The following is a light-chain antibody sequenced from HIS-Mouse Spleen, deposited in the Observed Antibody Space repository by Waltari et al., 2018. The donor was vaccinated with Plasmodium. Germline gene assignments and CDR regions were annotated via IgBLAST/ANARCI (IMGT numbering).Light chain of an antibody. CDR1: NIGSKS. J-gene: IGLJ3*02. Sequence: SYVLTQPPSVSVAPGQTARITCGGNNIGSKSVHWYQQKPGQAPVLVVYDDSDRPSGIPGGFSGANSGNTATLTVSRVEAGDEADYCCQVWDSSSDHWVFGGGTKLTVL. CDR2: DDS. CDR3: QVWDSSSDHWV. V-gene: IGLV3-21*02.